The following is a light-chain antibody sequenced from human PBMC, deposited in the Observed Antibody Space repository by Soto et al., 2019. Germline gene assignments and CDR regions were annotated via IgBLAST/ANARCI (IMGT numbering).Light chain of an antibody. CDR2: GAS. J-gene: IGKJ2*01. CDR3: QQYNNWPNT. V-gene: IGKV3-15*01. Sequence: EIVMTQSPATLSVSPGERATLSCRASQSVSSNLAWYQQKPGQAPRLLIYGASTRATGIPARFSGSGSGTELTLTISGLQSEDFAVYYCQQYNNWPNTFGQGTKLEIK. CDR1: QSVSSN.